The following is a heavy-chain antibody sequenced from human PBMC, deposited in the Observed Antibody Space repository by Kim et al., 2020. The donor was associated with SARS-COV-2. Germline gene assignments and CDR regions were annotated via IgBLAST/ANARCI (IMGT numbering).Heavy chain of an antibody. Sequence: GGSLRLSCTASGFTFGDYAMSWFRQAPGKGLEWVGFIRSKVYGGTTEYAASVKGRFTISRDDSKIIAYLQMNILKTEDTAVYYCTRGGKQQSYYYYYGMGVWGQGTTVTGSS. D-gene: IGHD6-13*01. CDR3: TRGGKQQSYYYYYGMGV. CDR2: IRSKVYGGTT. J-gene: IGHJ6*02. V-gene: IGHV3-49*03. CDR1: GFTFGDYA.